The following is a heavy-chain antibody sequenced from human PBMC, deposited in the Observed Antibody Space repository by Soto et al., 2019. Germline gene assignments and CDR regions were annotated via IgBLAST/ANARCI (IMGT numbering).Heavy chain of an antibody. CDR3: ARGQYKSGWYSSH. Sequence: PSETLSLTCAVYGGSLSGYFWSWIRQPPGKGLEWIGEINHSGSTNYNPSLKSRVTISVDTSKNQFSLKLSSVTAADTAVYYCARGQYKSGWYSSHWGQGTLVTVSS. CDR1: GGSLSGYF. D-gene: IGHD6-19*01. CDR2: INHSGST. V-gene: IGHV4-34*01. J-gene: IGHJ4*02.